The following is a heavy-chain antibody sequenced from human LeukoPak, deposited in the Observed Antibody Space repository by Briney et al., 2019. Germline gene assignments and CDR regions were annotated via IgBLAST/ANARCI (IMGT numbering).Heavy chain of an antibody. CDR1: GFTFSTYG. CDR2: ISYDGSNK. CDR3: AKDSSGWFASCYY. J-gene: IGHJ4*02. D-gene: IGHD6-19*01. V-gene: IGHV3-30*18. Sequence: PGGSLRLSCAASGFTFSTYGMHWVRQAPGKGLEWVAVISYDGSNKYYADSVKGRFTISRDNSKNTLYLQMNSLRAEDTAVYYCAKDSSGWFASCYYWGQGTLVTVSS.